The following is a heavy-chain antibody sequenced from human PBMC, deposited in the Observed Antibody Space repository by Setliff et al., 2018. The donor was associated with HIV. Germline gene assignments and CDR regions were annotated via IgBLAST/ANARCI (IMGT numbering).Heavy chain of an antibody. CDR3: ARDLIRITPHGDLPF. J-gene: IGHJ4*02. D-gene: IGHD2-15*01. CDR1: GITVSGIY. Sequence: GGSLRLSCVASGITVSGIYMTWVRQAPGHGLEWVGRINPKSGVTSYAQNFRARVTMTRDTSSTTAYMELSTLRSDDTALYYCARDLIRITPHGDLPFWGQGTLVTVSS. V-gene: IGHV1-2*06. CDR2: INPKSGVT.